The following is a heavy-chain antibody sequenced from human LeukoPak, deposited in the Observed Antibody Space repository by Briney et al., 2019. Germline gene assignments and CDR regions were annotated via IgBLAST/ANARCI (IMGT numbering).Heavy chain of an antibody. V-gene: IGHV3-64D*08. J-gene: IGHJ4*02. CDR2: IGTNGVST. CDR3: VKGSQVVYSPSFDF. Sequence: GGSLRLSCSASGFTFRNYATHWVRQAPGKGLEYVSTIGTNGVSTYYADSVKGRFSISRDNSKNTLYLQVSSLRTEDTAVYYCVKGSQVVYSPSFDFWGQGTLVTVSS. D-gene: IGHD2-2*01. CDR1: GFTFRNYA.